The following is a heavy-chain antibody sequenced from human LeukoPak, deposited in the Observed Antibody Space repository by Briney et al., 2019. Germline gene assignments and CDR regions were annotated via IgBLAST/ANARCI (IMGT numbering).Heavy chain of an antibody. V-gene: IGHV3-9*01. CDR2: ISWNSGSI. J-gene: IGHJ4*02. CDR3: AKSTAGTSGFDY. Sequence: GRSLRLSCAASGFTFDDYAMHWVRQAPGKGLEWVSGISWNSGSIGYADSVEGRFTISRDNAKNSLYLQMNSLRAEDTALYYCAKSTAGTSGFDYWGQGTLVTVSS. CDR1: GFTFDDYA. D-gene: IGHD6-19*01.